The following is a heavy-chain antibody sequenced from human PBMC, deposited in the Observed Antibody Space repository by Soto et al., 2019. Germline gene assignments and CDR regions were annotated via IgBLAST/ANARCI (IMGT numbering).Heavy chain of an antibody. CDR1: GGSITSSSHF. CDR2: IYFTGNT. J-gene: IGHJ5*02. D-gene: IGHD6-25*01. V-gene: IGHV4-39*01. CDR3: AGQTFTIAAASYGRSNWFDP. Sequence: SETLSLTCTASGGSITSSSHFWGWVRQPPGKGLEWIGTIYFTGNTYYTPSLKSRLTMSIDTSKNELSLRLNSVTAADTAVYYCAGQTFTIAAASYGRSNWFDPWGPGTLVTVSS.